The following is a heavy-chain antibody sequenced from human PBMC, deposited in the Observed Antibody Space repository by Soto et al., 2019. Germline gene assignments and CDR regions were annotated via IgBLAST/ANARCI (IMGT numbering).Heavy chain of an antibody. CDR2: INPNSGGT. D-gene: IGHD2-21*02. CDR3: ARDIAFCGGDCFPSLFDY. J-gene: IGHJ4*02. Sequence: QVQLVQSGAEVKKPGASVKVSCKASGYTFTGYYMHWVRQAPGQGLEWMGWINPNSGGTNYAQKFQGWVTMTSDPSISTSYMELRRLRSDGTAVYYCARDIAFCGGDCFPSLFDYWGQGTLVTVSS. V-gene: IGHV1-2*04. CDR1: GYTFTGYY.